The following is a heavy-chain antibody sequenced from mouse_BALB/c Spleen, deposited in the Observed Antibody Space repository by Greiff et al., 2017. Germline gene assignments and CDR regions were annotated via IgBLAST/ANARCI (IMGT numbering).Heavy chain of an antibody. CDR1: GYSFTSYW. CDR2: IDPSDSET. Sequence: QVQLQQSGPQLVRPGASVKISCKASGYSFTSYWMHWVKQSPGQGLEWIGMIDPSDSETRLNQKFKDKATLTVDKSSSTAYMQLSSPTSEDSAVYYCARTGTWGFAYWGQGTLVTVSA. D-gene: IGHD4-1*01. V-gene: IGHV1S126*01. CDR3: ARTGTWGFAY. J-gene: IGHJ3*01.